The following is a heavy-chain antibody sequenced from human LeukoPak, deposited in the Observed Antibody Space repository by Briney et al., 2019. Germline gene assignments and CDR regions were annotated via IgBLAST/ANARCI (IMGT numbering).Heavy chain of an antibody. V-gene: IGHV3-23*01. CDR1: GFTFSSYT. Sequence: WGSLRLSCAASGFTFSSYTMSWVRQAPGKGLEWVTAISGSGGSTYYGDSVKGRFTISRDNSKNTLYLQMNSLRAEDTAVYYCAKGRPAAAPGFSDYWGQGTRVTVSS. J-gene: IGHJ4*02. CDR3: AKGRPAAAPGFSDY. D-gene: IGHD2-2*01. CDR2: ISGSGGST.